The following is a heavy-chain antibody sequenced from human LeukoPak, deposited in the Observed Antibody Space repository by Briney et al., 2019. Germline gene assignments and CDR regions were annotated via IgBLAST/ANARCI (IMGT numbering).Heavy chain of an antibody. V-gene: IGHV1-69*05. CDR2: IIPIFDST. CDR3: ARRWPHSSGYYLFDY. J-gene: IGHJ4*02. CDR1: GGTFSIHG. D-gene: IGHD3-22*01. Sequence: GASVKVSCTASGGTFSIHGLSWVRQAPGQGLEWMGGIIPIFDSTNYAQNFQGRVTITMDESTSTAYMELSSLRTDDTAVYYCARRWPHSSGYYLFDYWGQGTLVTVSS.